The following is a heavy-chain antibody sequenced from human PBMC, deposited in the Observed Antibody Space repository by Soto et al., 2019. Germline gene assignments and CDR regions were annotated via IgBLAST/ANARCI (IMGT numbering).Heavy chain of an antibody. J-gene: IGHJ6*02. V-gene: IGHV6-1*01. CDR1: GDSVSSSSAA. CDR3: ARDNKERLSYYYYGMDV. D-gene: IGHD1-26*01. Sequence: QTLSLTCAISGDSVSSSSAAWNWIRQSPSRGLEWLGRTYYRSKWYNDYAVSVKSRITINPDTSKNQFSLQLNSVTPEDTAVYYCARDNKERLSYYYYGMDVWGQGTTVTVSS. CDR2: TYYRSKWYN.